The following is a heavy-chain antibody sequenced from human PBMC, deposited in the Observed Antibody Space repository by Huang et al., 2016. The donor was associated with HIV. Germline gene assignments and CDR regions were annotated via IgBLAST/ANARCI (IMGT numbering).Heavy chain of an antibody. D-gene: IGHD3-10*01. V-gene: IGHV3-48*02. Sequence: DVQLVESGGGLVQPGGSLNLSCATSGFTFSHFHLNWVRQTTGKRLEWVSFITSSGSTIHYADAVKGRFTSARDNAKSSLYLQMSNLRDEDTAVYYCARDLGPKYYGAGSYYDWGQGTLVTVSS. CDR3: ARDLGPKYYGAGSYYD. J-gene: IGHJ4*02. CDR2: ITSSGSTI. CDR1: GFTFSHFH.